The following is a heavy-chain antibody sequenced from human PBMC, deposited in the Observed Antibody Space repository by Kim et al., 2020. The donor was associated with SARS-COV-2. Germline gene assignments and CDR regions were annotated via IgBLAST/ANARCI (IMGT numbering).Heavy chain of an antibody. J-gene: IGHJ4*02. Sequence: GGSLRPSCAASGFTFSSYAMSWVRQAPGKGLEWVSSISGDSGKSYYADSVKGRFTISRDNSKSTLYLQMDSLRAEDTAVYYCAKITGIFSAGSVYWGQGTLVTVSS. D-gene: IGHD3-10*01. CDR3: AKITGIFSAGSVY. V-gene: IGHV3-23*01. CDR2: ISGDSGKS. CDR1: GFTFSSYA.